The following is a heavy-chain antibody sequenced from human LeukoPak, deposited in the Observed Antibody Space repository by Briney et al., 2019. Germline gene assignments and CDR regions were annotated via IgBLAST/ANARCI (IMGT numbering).Heavy chain of an antibody. CDR2: IYTSGST. J-gene: IGHJ4*02. V-gene: IGHV4-59*10. CDR1: GGSISSYY. D-gene: IGHD2-15*01. Sequence: SETLSLTCAVYGGSISSYYWSWIRQPAGKGLEWIGRIYTSGSTNYNPSLKSRVTMSVDTSKNQFSLKLSSVTAADTAVYYCARAYCSGGSCYRDSYYFDYWGQGTLVTVSS. CDR3: ARAYCSGGSCYRDSYYFDY.